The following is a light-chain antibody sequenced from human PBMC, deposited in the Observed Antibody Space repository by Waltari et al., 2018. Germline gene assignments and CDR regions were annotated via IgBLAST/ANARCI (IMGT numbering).Light chain of an antibody. Sequence: ETVMTQSPTTLSVSPGEGVTLSCRASQSVGTNLAWHQHKPGQDPRLLIYGASTRAAGIPVRVSGSGSGTEFTLTISGLQSEDFAVYYCHQYNNWPPFTFGPGTKVDI. CDR3: HQYNNWPPFT. CDR2: GAS. CDR1: QSVGTN. V-gene: IGKV3-15*01. J-gene: IGKJ3*01.